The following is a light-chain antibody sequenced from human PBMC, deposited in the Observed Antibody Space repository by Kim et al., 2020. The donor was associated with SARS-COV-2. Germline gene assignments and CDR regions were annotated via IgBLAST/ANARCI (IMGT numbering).Light chain of an antibody. V-gene: IGLV2-11*03. CDR2: DVN. Sequence: GQSYAISCTGTSSDVVGYDYVSCYQQHPGKGPKSLIYDVNERPPGVPDRFSGSKSGNTASLTISGLQAEDEADYYCCAYAGYSSSVSGGGTQLTVL. CDR3: CAYAGYSSSV. CDR1: SSDVVGYDY. J-gene: IGLJ7*01.